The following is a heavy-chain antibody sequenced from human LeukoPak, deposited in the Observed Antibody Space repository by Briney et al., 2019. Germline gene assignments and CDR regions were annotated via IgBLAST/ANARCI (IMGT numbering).Heavy chain of an antibody. CDR2: IRSKANSYAT. V-gene: IGHV3-73*01. CDR3: LSPWERYSSSWSHFDY. CDR1: GFTFSGSA. J-gene: IGHJ4*02. D-gene: IGHD6-13*01. Sequence: GGSLRLSCAASGFTFSGSAMHWVRQASGKGLEWVGRIRSKANSYATAYAASVKGRFTISRDDSKNTAYLQMNSLKTEDTAVYYCLSPWERYSSSWSHFDYWGQGTLVTVSS.